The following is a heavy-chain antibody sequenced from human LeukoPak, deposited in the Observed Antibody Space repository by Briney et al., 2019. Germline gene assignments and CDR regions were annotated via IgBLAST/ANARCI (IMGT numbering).Heavy chain of an antibody. D-gene: IGHD2-21*01. CDR1: GFTFSSYA. J-gene: IGHJ4*02. CDR2: ISGSGGST. Sequence: GGSLRLSCAASGFTFSSYAMSWVRQAPGKGLEWVSAISGSGGSTYYADSVKGRFTISRDNSKNTLYLQMNTLRAEDTAFYYCVKDLVSAVIPFYFDYWGQGTLVTVSS. CDR3: VKDLVSAVIPFYFDY. V-gene: IGHV3-23*01.